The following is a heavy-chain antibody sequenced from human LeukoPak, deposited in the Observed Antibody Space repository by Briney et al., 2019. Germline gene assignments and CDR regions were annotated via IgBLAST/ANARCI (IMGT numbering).Heavy chain of an antibody. V-gene: IGHV3-23*01. CDR1: GFTFTTYA. J-gene: IGHJ1*01. CDR2: ISASGGRT. Sequence: GGSLRLSCAASGFTFTTYAMSWVRQAPGKGLDWVSGISASGGRTWYADSVKGRFTISRDNSESTVYLQMNSLRAEDTAVYYCAKGNSGNFGPQYLQHWGQGTLVTVSS. CDR3: AKGNSGNFGPQYLQH. D-gene: IGHD1-26*01.